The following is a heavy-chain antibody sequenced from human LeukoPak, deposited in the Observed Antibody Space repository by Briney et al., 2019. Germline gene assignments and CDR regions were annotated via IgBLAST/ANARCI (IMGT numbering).Heavy chain of an antibody. CDR2: ISYDGSNK. J-gene: IGHJ4*02. D-gene: IGHD3-9*01. CDR1: GFTFGDYA. V-gene: IGHV3-30-3*01. CDR3: ARSYDILIGPLDY. Sequence: GGSLRLSCTASGFTFGDYAMSWVRQAPGKGLEWVAVISYDGSNKYYADSVKGRFTISRDNSKNTLYLQMNSLRAEDTAVYYCARSYDILIGPLDYWGQGTLVTVSS.